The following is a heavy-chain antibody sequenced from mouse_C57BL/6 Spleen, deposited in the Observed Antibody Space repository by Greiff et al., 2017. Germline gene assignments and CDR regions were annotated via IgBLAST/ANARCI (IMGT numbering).Heavy chain of an antibody. CDR3: ASEGITTVVAPPFDY. Sequence: QVQLQQPGAELVKPGASVKMSCKASGYTFTSYWITWVKQRPGQGLEWIGDIYPGSGSTNYNEKFKSKATLTVDTSSSTAYMQLSSLTSEDSAVYYCASEGITTVVAPPFDYWGQGTTLTVSS. D-gene: IGHD1-1*01. J-gene: IGHJ2*01. CDR1: GYTFTSYW. V-gene: IGHV1-55*01. CDR2: IYPGSGST.